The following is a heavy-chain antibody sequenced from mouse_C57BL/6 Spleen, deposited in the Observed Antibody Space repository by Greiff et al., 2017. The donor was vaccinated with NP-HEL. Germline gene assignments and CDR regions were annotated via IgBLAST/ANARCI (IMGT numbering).Heavy chain of an antibody. CDR1: GYTFTSYW. Sequence: QVQLQQPGAELVKPGASVKMSCKASGYTFTSYWITWVKQRPGQGLEWIGDIYPGSGSTNYNEKFKSKATLTVDTSSSTAYMQLSSLTSEDSAVYFCARGIYYGNPFDYWGQGTTLTVSS. V-gene: IGHV1-55*01. CDR3: ARGIYYGNPFDY. D-gene: IGHD2-1*01. CDR2: IYPGSGST. J-gene: IGHJ2*01.